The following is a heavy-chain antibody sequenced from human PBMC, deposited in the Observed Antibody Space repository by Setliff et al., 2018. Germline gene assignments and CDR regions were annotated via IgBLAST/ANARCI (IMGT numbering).Heavy chain of an antibody. Sequence: GGSLRLSCAASGFAFASHNMLWVRQAPGKGLEWVAAISSANNYLVYADSVKGRFTISRDNSKNTLYLQMNSLRAEDTAVYYCARTLTPYCGGDCPQGGMDVWGKGTTVTVSS. CDR3: ARTLTPYCGGDCPQGGMDV. V-gene: IGHV3-21*01. D-gene: IGHD2-21*02. CDR1: GFAFASHN. CDR2: ISSANNYL. J-gene: IGHJ6*03.